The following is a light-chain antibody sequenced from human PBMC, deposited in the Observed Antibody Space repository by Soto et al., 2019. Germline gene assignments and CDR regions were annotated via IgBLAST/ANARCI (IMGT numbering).Light chain of an antibody. CDR1: SSDVGNYNL. V-gene: IGLV2-23*02. J-gene: IGLJ3*02. Sequence: QSVLTQPASVSGSPGQSITISCTGTSSDVGNYNLVSWYQQHPGKAPKLMIYEVSKWPSGVSNRFSGSKSGNTASLTIAGLQAEDEADYYCGSYAGRSTFVFGGGTKLTVL. CDR3: GSYAGRSTFV. CDR2: EVS.